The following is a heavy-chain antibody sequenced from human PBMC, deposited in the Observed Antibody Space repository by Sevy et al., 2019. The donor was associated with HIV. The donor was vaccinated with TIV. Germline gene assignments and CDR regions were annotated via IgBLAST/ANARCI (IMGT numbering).Heavy chain of an antibody. CDR3: ARATNLNAFDF. J-gene: IGHJ3*01. Sequence: SETLSLTCTVSGGSISSGGYYWSWIRQHPGKGLEWIGYISYSGSTNYKPSLKSRVTISVDTSKNQCCLKLGSVTAADTAVYYCARATNLNAFDFWGQGTMVTVSS. CDR2: ISYSGST. D-gene: IGHD1-26*01. V-gene: IGHV4-31*03. CDR1: GGSISSGGYY.